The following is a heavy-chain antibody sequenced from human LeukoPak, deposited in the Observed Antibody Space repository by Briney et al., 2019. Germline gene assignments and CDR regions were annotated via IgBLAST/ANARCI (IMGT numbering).Heavy chain of an antibody. CDR3: ARWAGVTDY. CDR1: GFTFENYW. D-gene: IGHD5-18*01. J-gene: IGHJ4*02. CDR2: IKQDGSVE. V-gene: IGHV3-7*01. Sequence: GGSLRLSCAASGFTFENYWMSWARQAPGKGPEWVANIKQDGSVEHYLDSVKGRFTISRDNAKNSLILQMNSLRAEDTAVYYCARWAGVTDYWGQGTLVTVSS.